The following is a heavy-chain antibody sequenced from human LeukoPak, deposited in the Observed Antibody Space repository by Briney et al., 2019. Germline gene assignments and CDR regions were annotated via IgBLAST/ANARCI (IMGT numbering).Heavy chain of an antibody. CDR1: GGSISSSSYY. V-gene: IGHV4-39*01. CDR2: IYYSGST. Sequence: SEALSLTCTVSGGSISSSSYYWGWIRQPPGKGLEWIGSIYYSGSTYYNPSLKSRVTISVDTSKNQFSLKLSSVTAADTAVYYCARVNIVATFFLDYWGQGTLVTVSS. D-gene: IGHD5-12*01. J-gene: IGHJ4*02. CDR3: ARVNIVATFFLDY.